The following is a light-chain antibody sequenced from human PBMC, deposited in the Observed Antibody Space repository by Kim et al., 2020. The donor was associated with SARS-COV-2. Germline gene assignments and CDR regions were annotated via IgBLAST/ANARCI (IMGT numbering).Light chain of an antibody. J-gene: IGKJ1*01. CDR2: GAS. CDR3: QHYGSSPK. V-gene: IGKV3-20*01. CDR1: QGVSSSY. Sequence: LSPGERATLSCRASQGVSSSYFAWYQQKPGQGPRLLNYGASSRATGIPDRFSGSGSGPESTLTISRLEPEDFAVYFCQHYGSSPKFGQGTKVDIK.